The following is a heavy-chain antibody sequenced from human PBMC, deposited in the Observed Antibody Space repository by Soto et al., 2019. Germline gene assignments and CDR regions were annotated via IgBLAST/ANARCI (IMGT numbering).Heavy chain of an antibody. CDR2: MNPNSGNT. CDR3: ARGLFERGAAAVDY. V-gene: IGHV1-8*01. Sequence: ASVKVSCKASGYTFTSYDINWVRQATGQGLEWVGWMNPNSGNTGYAQKFQGRVTMTRNTSISTAYIELSSLRSEDTAVYYCARGLFERGAAAVDYWGQGTLVTVSS. D-gene: IGHD6-13*01. CDR1: GYTFTSYD. J-gene: IGHJ4*02.